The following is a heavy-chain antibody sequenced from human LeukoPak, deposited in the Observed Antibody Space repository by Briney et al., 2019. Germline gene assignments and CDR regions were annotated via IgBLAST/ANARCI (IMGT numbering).Heavy chain of an antibody. V-gene: IGHV3-7*01. D-gene: IGHD6-19*01. CDR3: AKEYRGWYFYWYFDY. J-gene: IGHJ4*02. CDR2: IKKDGSEK. CDR1: GFTFSSYW. Sequence: GRSLRLSCAASGFTFSSYWMSWVRQAPGKGLEWVANIKKDGSEKYYVDSVKGRFTISRDNSKNTLYLQMNSLRAEDTAVYYCAKEYRGWYFYWYFDYWAREPWSPSPQ.